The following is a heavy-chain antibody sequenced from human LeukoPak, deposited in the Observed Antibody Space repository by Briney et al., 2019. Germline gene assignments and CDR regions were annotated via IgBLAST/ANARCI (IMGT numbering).Heavy chain of an antibody. Sequence: SETLSLTCTVSGGSISSYYWSWLRQPPGKGLEWLGYIYYSGSTNYNPSLKSRVTISVDTSKNQFSLKLSSVTAADTAVYYCASQIPAADMGSFDPWGQGTLVTVSS. D-gene: IGHD2-2*01. CDR2: IYYSGST. V-gene: IGHV4-59*01. CDR1: GGSISSYY. J-gene: IGHJ5*02. CDR3: ASQIPAADMGSFDP.